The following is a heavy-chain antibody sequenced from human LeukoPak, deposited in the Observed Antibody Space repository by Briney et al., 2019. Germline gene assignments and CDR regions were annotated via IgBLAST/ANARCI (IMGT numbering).Heavy chain of an antibody. CDR1: GGTFSSYT. D-gene: IGHD2-2*01. Sequence: ASVKVSCKASGGTFSSYTISWVRQAPGQGHEWMGRIIPILGIANYAQKFQGRVTITADKSTSTAYMELSSLRSEDTAVYYCARDCSSTSCYWYYYGMDVWGQGTTVTVSS. V-gene: IGHV1-69*02. CDR3: ARDCSSTSCYWYYYGMDV. CDR2: IIPILGIA. J-gene: IGHJ6*02.